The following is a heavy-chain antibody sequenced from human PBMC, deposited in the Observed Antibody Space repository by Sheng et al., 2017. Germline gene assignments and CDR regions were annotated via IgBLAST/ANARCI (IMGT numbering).Heavy chain of an antibody. CDR1: GGTFSSYT. CDR3: ARSRWEPLGYFDY. Sequence: QVQLVQSGAEVKKPGSSVKVSCKASGGTFSSYTISWVRQAPGQGLEWMGRIIPILGIANYAQKFQGRVTITADKSTSTAYMELSSLRSEDTAVYYCARSRWEPLGYFDYWGQGTLVTVSS. J-gene: IGHJ4*02. D-gene: IGHD1-26*01. CDR2: IIPILGIA. V-gene: IGHV1-69*02.